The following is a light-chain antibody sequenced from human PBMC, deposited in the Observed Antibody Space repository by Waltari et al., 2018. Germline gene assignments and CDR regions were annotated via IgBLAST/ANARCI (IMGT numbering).Light chain of an antibody. CDR2: GNN. CDR3: QSFDDMLSGGVV. Sequence: QSVLTQPPSVSGTPGQRVTISCSGSTSNIGAGHDVHWYQHLPGTAPKLLSYGNNKRPTGVPDRFSGSKSGTSASLAITGLQAGDEADYFCQSFDDMLSGGVVFGGGTKLAVL. V-gene: IGLV1-40*01. CDR1: TSNIGAGHD. J-gene: IGLJ2*01.